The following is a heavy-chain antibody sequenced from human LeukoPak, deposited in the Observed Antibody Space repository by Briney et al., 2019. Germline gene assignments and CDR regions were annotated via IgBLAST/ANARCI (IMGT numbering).Heavy chain of an antibody. V-gene: IGHV1-69*13. CDR1: GGTFSSYA. Sequence: SVKVSCKASGGTFSSYAICWVRQAPGQGLEWMGGIIPIFGTANYAQKFQGRVTITADESTSTAYMELSSLRSEDTAVYYCARAPADYGGNLFDYWGQGTLVTVSS. J-gene: IGHJ4*02. D-gene: IGHD4-23*01. CDR2: IIPIFGTA. CDR3: ARAPADYGGNLFDY.